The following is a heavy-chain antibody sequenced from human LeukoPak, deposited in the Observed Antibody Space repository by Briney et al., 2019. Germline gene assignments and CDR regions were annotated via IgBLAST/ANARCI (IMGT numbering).Heavy chain of an antibody. V-gene: IGHV4-34*01. CDR3: ARGARITIFGVVRNWFDP. J-gene: IGHJ5*02. D-gene: IGHD3-3*01. CDR1: GGSFSGYY. Sequence: ASETLSLTCAVYGGSFSGYYWRWIRQPPGKGLEWIGEINHSGSTNYNPSLKSRVTISVDTSKNQFSLKLSSVTAADTAVYYCARGARITIFGVVRNWFDPWGQGTLVTVSS. CDR2: INHSGST.